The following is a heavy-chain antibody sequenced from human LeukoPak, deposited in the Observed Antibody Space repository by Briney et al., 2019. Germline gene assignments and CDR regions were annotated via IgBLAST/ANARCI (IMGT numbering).Heavy chain of an antibody. CDR2: IYYSGAT. D-gene: IGHD3-22*01. CDR3: ARFSRYDNDGRYLDL. V-gene: IGHV4-59*08. Sequence: SETLSLTCSVSGGSINNYYWSWIRQPPGKGLEYVGYIYYSGATNYSPSLKSRVTMSVDASNNQFSLQLSSVTAADTAIYHCARFSRYDNDGRYLDLWGQGTLVTVSS. J-gene: IGHJ4*02. CDR1: GGSINNYY.